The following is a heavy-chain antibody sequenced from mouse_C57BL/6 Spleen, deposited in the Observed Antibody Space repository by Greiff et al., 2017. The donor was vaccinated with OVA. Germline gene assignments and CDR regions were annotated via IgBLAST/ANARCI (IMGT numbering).Heavy chain of an antibody. Sequence: DVKLVESGGGLVKPGGSLKLSCAASGFTFSDYGMHWVRQAPEKGLEWVAYISSGSSTIYYADTVKGRFTISRDNAKNTLFLQMTSLRSEDTAMDYGARGIYYDYDEDAMDYWGQGTSVTVSS. CDR2: ISSGSSTI. V-gene: IGHV5-17*01. D-gene: IGHD2-4*01. J-gene: IGHJ4*01. CDR3: ARGIYYDYDEDAMDY. CDR1: GFTFSDYG.